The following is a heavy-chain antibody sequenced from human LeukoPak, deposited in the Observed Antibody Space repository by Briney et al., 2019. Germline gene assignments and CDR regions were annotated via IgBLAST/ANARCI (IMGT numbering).Heavy chain of an antibody. CDR3: ARRIVGATYGYYYYYMDV. D-gene: IGHD1-26*01. J-gene: IGHJ6*03. V-gene: IGHV1-18*01. Sequence: ASVKVFCKASGYTFTSYGISWVRQAPGQGLEWMGWISAYNGNTNYAQKLQGRVTMTTDTSTSTAYMELRSLRSDDTAVYYCARRIVGATYGYYYYYMDVWGKGTTVTVSS. CDR2: ISAYNGNT. CDR1: GYTFTSYG.